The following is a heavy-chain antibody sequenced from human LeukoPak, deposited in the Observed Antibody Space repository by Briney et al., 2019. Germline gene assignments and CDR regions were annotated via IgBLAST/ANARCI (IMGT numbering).Heavy chain of an antibody. CDR1: GFTFSDYW. Sequence: PGGSLRLSCVGSGFTFSDYWMSWVRQAPGKGLEWVANIKSDESERFFLDSVKGRFTISRDNSKNILYLQMNSLRAEDTAVYYCAREECSSTSCSPDYWGQGTLVTVSS. V-gene: IGHV3-7*01. CDR2: IKSDESER. CDR3: AREECSSTSCSPDY. J-gene: IGHJ4*02. D-gene: IGHD2-2*01.